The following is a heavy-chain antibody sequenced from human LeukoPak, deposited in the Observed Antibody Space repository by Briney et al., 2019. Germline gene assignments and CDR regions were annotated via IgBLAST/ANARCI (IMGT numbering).Heavy chain of an antibody. CDR3: ARDTTVYGDFDY. V-gene: IGHV3-21*01. J-gene: IGHJ4*02. CDR2: ISSSSSYI. D-gene: IGHD4-17*01. Sequence: KPGGSLRLSCAASGFTFSSYSMNWVRQAPGKGREGVSSISSSSSYIYYADSVKGRFTISRDNAKNSLYLQMNSLRAEDTAVYYCARDTTVYGDFDYWGQGTLVTVSS. CDR1: GFTFSSYS.